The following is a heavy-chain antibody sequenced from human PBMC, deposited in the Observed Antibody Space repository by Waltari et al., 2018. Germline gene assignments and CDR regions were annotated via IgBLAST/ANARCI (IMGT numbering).Heavy chain of an antibody. Sequence: EVQVLESGGDLVQPGGSLKLSCAAAGIRLRTYGLRSVRQVPGKGLECGSGIHNDGSRTYYVDAVKGRFTISRDNSKNTMSLQMNSRRAEDTAIYYCVKGIWTSAASYYAGLDVWGQGTTVTVSS. CDR3: VKGIWTSAASYYAGLDV. D-gene: IGHD3-22*01. V-gene: IGHV3-23*03. CDR2: IHNDGSRT. J-gene: IGHJ6*02. CDR1: GIRLRTYG.